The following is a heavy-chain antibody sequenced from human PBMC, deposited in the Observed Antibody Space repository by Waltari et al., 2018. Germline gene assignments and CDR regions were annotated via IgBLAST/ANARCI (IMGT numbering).Heavy chain of an antibody. CDR1: GFDYNSFA. V-gene: IGHV3-23*05. D-gene: IGHD3-10*01. Sequence: VDLLESGGGLVQPGGSLRLAGVGSGFDYNSFALSWVRQAPGEGLEWVSGIDNSGDTTYYAGSVKGRFTISRDDSRNTVYLHMTTLRVDDTAVYYCAKDSGYSMIRGRENSWGQGTLVIVSS. CDR3: AKDSGYSMIRGRENS. CDR2: IDNSGDTT. J-gene: IGHJ4*02.